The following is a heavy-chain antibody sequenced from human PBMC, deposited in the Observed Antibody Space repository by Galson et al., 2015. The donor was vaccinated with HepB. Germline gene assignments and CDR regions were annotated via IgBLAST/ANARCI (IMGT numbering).Heavy chain of an antibody. J-gene: IGHJ5*02. Sequence: SVKVSCKASGYTFTSYYMHWVRQAPGQGLEWMGIINPSGGSTSYAQKFQGRVTMTRDTSTSTVYMELSSLRSEDTAVYYCARVAPTAYYYDCSGTWFDPWGQGTLVTVSS. D-gene: IGHD3-22*01. V-gene: IGHV1-46*01. CDR2: INPSGGST. CDR3: ARVAPTAYYYDCSGTWFDP. CDR1: GYTFTSYY.